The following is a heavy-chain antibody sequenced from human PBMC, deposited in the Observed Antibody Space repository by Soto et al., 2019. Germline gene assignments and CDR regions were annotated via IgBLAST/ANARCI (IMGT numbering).Heavy chain of an antibody. CDR1: GFTFSNSW. D-gene: IGHD1-1*01. CDR3: ARDRLNNAYNTFFDY. Sequence: GGSLRLSCAASGFTFSNSWMHWVRQAPGKGLVWLSHINADGSSVRYADSVRGRLTISRDNAKNTLFLQMSSLTAEDTAVYFCARDRLNNAYNTFFDYWGQGTLVTVSS. V-gene: IGHV3-74*01. J-gene: IGHJ4*02. CDR2: INADGSSV.